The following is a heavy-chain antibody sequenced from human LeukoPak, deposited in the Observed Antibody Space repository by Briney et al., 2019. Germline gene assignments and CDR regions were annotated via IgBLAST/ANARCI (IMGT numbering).Heavy chain of an antibody. D-gene: IGHD4-17*01. V-gene: IGHV3-21*01. CDR2: ISSSSSYI. CDR1: GFTFSSYS. CDR3: ARGPNDYGDLYFDY. Sequence: GGSLRLSCAASGFTFSSYSMNWVRQAPGKGLEWVSSISSSSSYIYYADSVKGRFTISRDNAKNSLYLQMNSLRAEDTAVYYCARGPNDYGDLYFDYWGQGTLVTASS. J-gene: IGHJ4*02.